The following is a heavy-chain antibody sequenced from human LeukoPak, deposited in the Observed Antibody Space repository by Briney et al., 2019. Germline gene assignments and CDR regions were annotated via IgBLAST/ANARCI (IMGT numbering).Heavy chain of an antibody. Sequence: GGSLRLSCSASGSDLGPYTMNWGRQAPGKGLEWVASISSTSTYMYYGDSLKGRFTISRDNAKNTLYLQLDSLRAEDTATYYCARRVTTFLSWGQGTLVIVSS. CDR2: ISSTSTYM. V-gene: IGHV3-21*01. CDR1: GSDLGPYT. D-gene: IGHD4-17*01. CDR3: ARRVTTFLS. J-gene: IGHJ4*02.